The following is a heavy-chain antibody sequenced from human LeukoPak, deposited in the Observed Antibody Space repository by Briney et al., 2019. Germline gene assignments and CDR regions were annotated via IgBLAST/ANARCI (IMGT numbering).Heavy chain of an antibody. CDR1: GFTFSSYD. CDR2: IWYDGSNK. V-gene: IGHV3-33*01. D-gene: IGHD2-21*02. CDR3: ARDGGDPPFDY. Sequence: PGRSLRLSCAASGFTFSSYDMHWVRQAPGKGLEWVAVIWYDGSNKYYADSVKGRFTISRDNSKNTLYLQMNSLRAEDTAVYYCARDGGDPPFDYWGQGTLVTVSS. J-gene: IGHJ4*02.